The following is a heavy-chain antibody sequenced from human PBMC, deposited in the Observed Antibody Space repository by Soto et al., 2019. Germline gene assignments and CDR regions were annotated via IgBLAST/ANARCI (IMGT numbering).Heavy chain of an antibody. CDR2: ISYDGSNK. CDR3: AKDQSPTGYYDILTAPGY. D-gene: IGHD3-9*01. CDR1: GFTFSNYG. J-gene: IGHJ4*02. V-gene: IGHV3-30*18. Sequence: PGGSLRLSCAASGFTFSNYGMHWVRQAPGKGLEWVAVISYDGSNKYYADSVKGRFTISRDNSKNTLYLQMNSLRAEDTAVYYCAKDQSPTGYYDILTAPGYWGQGTLVTVSS.